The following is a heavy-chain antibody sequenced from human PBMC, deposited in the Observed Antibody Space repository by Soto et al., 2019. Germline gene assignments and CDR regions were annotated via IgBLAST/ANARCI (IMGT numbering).Heavy chain of an antibody. V-gene: IGHV4-34*01. Sequence: SETLSLTCAVYGGSFSGYYWSWIRQPPGKGLEWIGEVNHSGSTNYNPSLKSRVTISVDTSKNQFSLKLSSVTAADTAVYYCARRRVTILNWFDPWGQATLVTVSS. CDR1: GGSFSGYY. CDR2: VNHSGST. CDR3: ARRRVTILNWFDP. D-gene: IGHD3-3*01. J-gene: IGHJ5*02.